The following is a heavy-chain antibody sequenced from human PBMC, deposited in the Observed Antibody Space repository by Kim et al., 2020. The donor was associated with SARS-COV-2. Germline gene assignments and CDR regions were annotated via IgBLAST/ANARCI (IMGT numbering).Heavy chain of an antibody. D-gene: IGHD3-16*01. V-gene: IGHV3-23*01. J-gene: IGHJ4*02. CDR1: GFTFSSYA. CDR3: AKASLTSTLVTPFDS. CDR2: ISGSGGIT. Sequence: GGSLRLSCAPSGFTFSSYAMSWVRQAPGKGLEWVSSISGSGGITYYADSVKGRFTISRDNSKNTLSLQMNSLRAEDTALYYCAKASLTSTLVTPFDSWGQGTLVTVSS.